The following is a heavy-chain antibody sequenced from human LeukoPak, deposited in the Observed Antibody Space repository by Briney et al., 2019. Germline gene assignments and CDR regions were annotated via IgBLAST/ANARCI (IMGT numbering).Heavy chain of an antibody. CDR2: IFTSGST. CDR3: AATADWGDSSGWDAFDI. Sequence: SETLSLTRTVSGVSISSVSYYRSWIRQPAGKRLEWIGRIFTSGSTNYNPSLKSRVTISVDTSKNQFSLKLSSVTAADTAVYYCAATADWGDSSGWDAFDIWGQGTMVTVSS. D-gene: IGHD3-22*01. CDR1: GVSISSVSYY. V-gene: IGHV4-61*02. J-gene: IGHJ3*02.